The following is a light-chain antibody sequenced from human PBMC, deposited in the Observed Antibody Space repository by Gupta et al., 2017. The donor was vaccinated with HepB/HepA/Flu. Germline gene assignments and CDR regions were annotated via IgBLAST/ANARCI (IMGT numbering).Light chain of an antibody. CDR2: WAS. Sequence: DIVMTQSPDSLAVSVGERATINCKSSQSVLYSSNNKNYLCWYQQKPGQPPKLLIYWASTRESGVPDRFSGRGSGTXFTLTIXSLQAEDVAVYYCQQDYSTPETFGXGTKVEIK. J-gene: IGKJ1*01. CDR3: QQDYSTPET. CDR1: QSVLYSSNNKNY. V-gene: IGKV4-1*01.